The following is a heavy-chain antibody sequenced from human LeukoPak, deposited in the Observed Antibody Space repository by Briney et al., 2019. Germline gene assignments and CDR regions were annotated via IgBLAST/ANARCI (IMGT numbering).Heavy chain of an antibody. Sequence: GGSLRLSCAASGFTFSSYAMTWVRQAPGKGLEWVSGISGSGGSTYYADSVKGRFTISRDNPKNTLYLQMNSLRVEDTAVYYCAKRGGFDPWGQGTLVTVSS. CDR3: AKRGGFDP. CDR2: ISGSGGST. CDR1: GFTFSSYA. J-gene: IGHJ5*02. V-gene: IGHV3-23*01.